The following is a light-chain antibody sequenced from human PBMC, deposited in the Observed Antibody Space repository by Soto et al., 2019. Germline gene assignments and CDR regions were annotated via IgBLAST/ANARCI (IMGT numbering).Light chain of an antibody. V-gene: IGKV3-20*01. Sequence: EIVLTQSPGTLSLSPGESATLSCRASQSVSSSYLDWYQQKPGQAPRLLIYGASSRATGIPDRFSGSGSGTDFTLTISRLEPEDFAVYYCQQYCSSPRTFGRGTRLESK. CDR3: QQYCSSPRT. J-gene: IGKJ5*01. CDR1: QSVSSSY. CDR2: GAS.